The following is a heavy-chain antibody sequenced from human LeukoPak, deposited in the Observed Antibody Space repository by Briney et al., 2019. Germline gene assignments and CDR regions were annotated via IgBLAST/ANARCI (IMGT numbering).Heavy chain of an antibody. V-gene: IGHV4-30-4*08. Sequence: SETLSLTRTVSGGSISSGDYYWSWIRQPPGKGLEWIAYIYYSGGTYYNPSLKSRVTISVDMSKNQFSLRLSSVTAADTAVYYCATNRGYCSSTSCSGFDPWGQGALVTVSS. CDR3: ATNRGYCSSTSCSGFDP. D-gene: IGHD2-2*01. J-gene: IGHJ5*02. CDR2: IYYSGGT. CDR1: GGSISSGDYY.